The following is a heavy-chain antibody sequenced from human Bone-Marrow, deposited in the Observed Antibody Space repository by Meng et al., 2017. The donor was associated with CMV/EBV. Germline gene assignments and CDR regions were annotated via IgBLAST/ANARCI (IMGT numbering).Heavy chain of an antibody. Sequence: QVQLVQSGSEVKKPGASGKVYCKASGYPFTRYYMHWVRQAPGQGLEWMGIINPSGGSTSYAQKFQGRVTMTRDTSTSTVYMELSSLGSEDTAVYYCARDEFDPWGQGTLVTASS. CDR2: INPSGGST. CDR1: GYPFTRYY. V-gene: IGHV1-46*01. CDR3: ARDEFDP. J-gene: IGHJ5*02.